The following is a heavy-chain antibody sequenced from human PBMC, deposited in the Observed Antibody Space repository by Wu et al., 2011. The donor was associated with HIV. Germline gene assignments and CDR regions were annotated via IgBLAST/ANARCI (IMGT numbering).Heavy chain of an antibody. J-gene: IGHJ6*01. V-gene: IGHV1-69*05. D-gene: IGHD3-9*01. CDR3: ARDRRYFDWFSADDYLYYYGL. Sequence: QVQVVQSGAELRKPGSSVKVSCKASGGTFNNYGVSWVRQAPGQGLEWMGGIIPMFSRVIYAQRFQGRVTISTDGHKTTAYMELRSLRSDDTAVYYCARDRRYFDWFSADDYLYYYGL. CDR1: GGTFNNYG. CDR2: IIPMFSRV.